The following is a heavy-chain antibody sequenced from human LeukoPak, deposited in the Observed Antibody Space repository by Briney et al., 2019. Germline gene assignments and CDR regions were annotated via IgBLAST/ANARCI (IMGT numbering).Heavy chain of an antibody. J-gene: IGHJ4*02. CDR2: INPNSGGT. CDR1: GYTFTGYY. Sequence: EASVKVSCKASGYTFTGYYMHWVRQAPGQGLEWMGRINPNSGGTNYAQKFQGRVTMTRDTSISTAYMELSRLRSDDTAVYYCTIVGPYIPLDYWGQGTLVTVSS. D-gene: IGHD1-26*01. V-gene: IGHV1-2*06. CDR3: TIVGPYIPLDY.